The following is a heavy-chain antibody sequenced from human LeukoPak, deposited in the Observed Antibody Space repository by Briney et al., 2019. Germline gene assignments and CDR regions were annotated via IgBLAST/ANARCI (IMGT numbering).Heavy chain of an antibody. J-gene: IGHJ4*02. D-gene: IGHD1-26*01. CDR3: TRGSLSGSSRDY. V-gene: IGHV1-8*01. CDR2: MNHNTRDT. CDR1: GYSFTGCD. Sequence: VASVRVSCKASGYSFTGCDINWVRQATRQGLEWMGWMNHNTRDTGYAQKFQGRVTMTRNTSIDTAYMELRGLRSEDTGVYYCTRGSLSGSSRDYWGQGTLVTVS.